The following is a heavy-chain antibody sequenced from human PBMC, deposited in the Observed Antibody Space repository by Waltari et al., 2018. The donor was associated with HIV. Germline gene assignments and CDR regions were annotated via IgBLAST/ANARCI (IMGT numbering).Heavy chain of an antibody. CDR1: GGSGGSNNW. CDR2: VHHSGKT. V-gene: IGHV4-4*02. CDR3: ARLNRLEGGQWAKEYFDL. J-gene: IGHJ2*01. D-gene: IGHD6-19*01. Sequence: QVQLQESSPGLVKPSGSLSLTCDVSGGSGGSNNWWTWVRQSPGNGLEWIGEVHHSGKTTYNPSLKSRVSMSVDKSKNEFSLKVTSVTAADTAVYYCARLNRLEGGQWAKEYFDLWGRGTLVAVSS.